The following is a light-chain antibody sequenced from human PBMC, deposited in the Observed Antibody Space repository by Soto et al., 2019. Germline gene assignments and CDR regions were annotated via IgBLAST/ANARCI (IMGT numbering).Light chain of an antibody. CDR2: DAS. Sequence: EIVLTQSPATLSLSPGERATLSCRASRSVTTFLAWYQQKPGQAPRLLIYDASKRATGVPTRFSGSGSGTDFTLTISSLEPEDFAVYYCQQHTNWPLTFGGGTKVERK. CDR3: QQHTNWPLT. V-gene: IGKV3-11*01. CDR1: RSVTTF. J-gene: IGKJ4*01.